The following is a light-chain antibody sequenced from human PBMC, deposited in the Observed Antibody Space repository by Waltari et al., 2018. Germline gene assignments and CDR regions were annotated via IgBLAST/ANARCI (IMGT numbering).Light chain of an antibody. J-gene: IGLJ1*01. CDR3: YSYAGGRV. CDR1: SSDVGISNL. V-gene: IGLV2-23*02. CDR2: EVT. Sequence: QSALTQPASVSGSPGQSIPISCTGSSSDVGISNLVSWYLQHPGKAPKLIIYEVTKRPSGVSNRFSGSKSGNTASLTISGLQAEDEADYYCYSYAGGRVFGTGTKVTVL.